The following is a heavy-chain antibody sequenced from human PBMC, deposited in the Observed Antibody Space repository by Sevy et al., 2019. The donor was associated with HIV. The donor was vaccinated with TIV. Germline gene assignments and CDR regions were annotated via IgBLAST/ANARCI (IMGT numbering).Heavy chain of an antibody. D-gene: IGHD3-22*01. Sequence: GGSLRLSCTASGFTFGDYAMSWFRQAPGKGLEWVGFIRSKAYGGTTEYAASVKGRFTISRDDSKSIAYLQMNSLKTEDTAVYYCTRVGADYDSSCYYYDGPRVLFDYWGQGTLVTVSS. CDR2: IRSKAYGGTT. V-gene: IGHV3-49*03. J-gene: IGHJ4*02. CDR1: GFTFGDYA. CDR3: TRVGADYDSSCYYYDGPRVLFDY.